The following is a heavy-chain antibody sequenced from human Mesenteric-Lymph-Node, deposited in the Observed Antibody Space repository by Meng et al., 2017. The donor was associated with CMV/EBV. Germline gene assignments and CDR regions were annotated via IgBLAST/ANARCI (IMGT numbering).Heavy chain of an antibody. Sequence: GGSLRLSCVASGFTFDHYAMTWVRQTPGKGLEWVSSVSGSGGSTYYADSVKGRFTVSRDNSKNSLYLQMNSLRAEDTAVYYCARGGGRYEYWGQGTLVTVSS. D-gene: IGHD6-19*01. CDR3: ARGGGRYEY. CDR2: VSGSGGST. J-gene: IGHJ4*02. V-gene: IGHV3-23*01. CDR1: GFTFDHYA.